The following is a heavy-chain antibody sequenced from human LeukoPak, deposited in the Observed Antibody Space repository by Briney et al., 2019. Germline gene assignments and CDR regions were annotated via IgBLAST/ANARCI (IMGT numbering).Heavy chain of an antibody. CDR2: IHSRGRS. CDR1: GASISNYY. CDR3: ARLGSYHDF. V-gene: IGHV4-4*09. Sequence: PSETLSLTRTVSGASISNYYWSWIRQTPEKGLEWVGHIHSRGRSRYYPPLKGRLTQSIDTSRNQRSLKLPSGSAADTAVYCCARLGSYHDFWGQGALVTGSS. D-gene: IGHD1-26*01. J-gene: IGHJ4*02.